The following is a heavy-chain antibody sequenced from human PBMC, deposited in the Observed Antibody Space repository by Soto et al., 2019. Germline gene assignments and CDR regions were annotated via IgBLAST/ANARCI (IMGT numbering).Heavy chain of an antibody. D-gene: IGHD6-19*01. CDR1: GGSVSSGHFY. V-gene: IGHV4-61*01. CDR3: ARSGSGSGWL. Sequence: QVQLQESGPGLVKPSETLSLTCTVSGGSVSSGHFYWSWIRQPPGKGLEWIGYIYYSGSTKYNPSLRSRVTILGNTSKNLFSLKLTSMTAADTAVYYCARSGSGSGWLGGQGTLVTVSS. J-gene: IGHJ4*02. CDR2: IYYSGST.